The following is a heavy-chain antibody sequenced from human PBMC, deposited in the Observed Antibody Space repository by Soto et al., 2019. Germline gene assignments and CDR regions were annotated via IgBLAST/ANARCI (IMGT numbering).Heavy chain of an antibody. CDR3: ARDLGYYDSSGYFGYYYYYGMDV. Sequence: ASVKVSCKASGYTFTSYAMHWVRQAPGQRLEWMGWINAGNGNTKYSQKFQGRVTITRDTSASTAYTELSSLRSEDTAVYYCARDLGYYDSSGYFGYYYYYGMDVWGQGTTVTVSS. V-gene: IGHV1-3*01. CDR1: GYTFTSYA. CDR2: INAGNGNT. D-gene: IGHD3-22*01. J-gene: IGHJ6*02.